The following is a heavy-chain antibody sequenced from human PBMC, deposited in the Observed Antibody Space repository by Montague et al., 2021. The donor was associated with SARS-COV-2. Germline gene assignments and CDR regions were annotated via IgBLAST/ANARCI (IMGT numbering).Heavy chain of an antibody. CDR3: ARSSGSYSTFDF. Sequence: LRLSCAASGFTFSSYWMSWVRQPPGKGLEWIGYIYYSGSTSYNPSLKSRVTMSVDTSKNQFSLKLSSVTAADTAVYYCARSSGSYSTFDFWGQGTLVTVSS. V-gene: IGHV4-59*08. CDR1: GFTFSSYW. J-gene: IGHJ4*02. CDR2: IYYSGST. D-gene: IGHD3-10*01.